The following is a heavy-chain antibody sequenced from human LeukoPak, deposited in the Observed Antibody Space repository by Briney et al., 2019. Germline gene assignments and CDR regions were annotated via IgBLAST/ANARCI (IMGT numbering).Heavy chain of an antibody. CDR2: IYHSGST. CDR3: ARYMYYFDY. CDR1: GYSISSGYY. Sequence: PSETLSLTCAVSGYSISSGYYWGWIRQPPGKGLEWIGSIYHSGSTYYNPSLKSRVTISVDTSKNQFSLKLSSVTAADTAVYYCARYMYYFDYWGQRTLVTVSS. V-gene: IGHV4-38-2*01. J-gene: IGHJ4*02.